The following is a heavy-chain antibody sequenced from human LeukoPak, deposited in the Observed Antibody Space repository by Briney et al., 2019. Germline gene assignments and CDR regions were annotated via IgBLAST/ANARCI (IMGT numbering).Heavy chain of an antibody. CDR2: ISAFNGNT. J-gene: IGHJ4*02. V-gene: IGHV1-18*01. Sequence: GASVKVSCKASGYMFNMYGISWVRQAPGQGLEWMGWISAFNGNTNYARNFQDRVTMTTDTSTCTAYMELTSLRSDDTAVYYCARSPPNTGYDRFDTWGQGTLVTVSS. D-gene: IGHD5-12*01. CDR3: ARSPPNTGYDRFDT. CDR1: GYMFNMYG.